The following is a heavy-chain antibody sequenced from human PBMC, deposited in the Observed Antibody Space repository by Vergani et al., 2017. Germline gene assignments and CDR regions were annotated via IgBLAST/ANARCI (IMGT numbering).Heavy chain of an antibody. V-gene: IGHV1-2*02. CDR2: INPNSGGT. J-gene: IGHJ5*02. D-gene: IGHD6-13*01. Sequence: QVQLVQSGAEVKKPGASVKVSCKASGYTFTGYYMHWVRQAPGQGLEWMGWINPNSGGTNYAQKFLGRVTMTRDTSISTAYMELSRLRSDDTAVYYCARDRAPIAAAENWFDPWGQGTLVTVSS. CDR1: GYTFTGYY. CDR3: ARDRAPIAAAENWFDP.